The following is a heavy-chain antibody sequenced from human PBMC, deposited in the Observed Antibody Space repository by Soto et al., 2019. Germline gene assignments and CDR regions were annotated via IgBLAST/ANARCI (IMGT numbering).Heavy chain of an antibody. CDR1: GGSFSGYY. Sequence: SETLSLTCAVYGGSFSGYYWSWIRQPPGKGLEWIGELNHSGSTNYNPSLNSRVTISVDTSKNQFSLTLSSVTAADTAVYYCARSPLRRDWFVPWGQGTLVTVSS. CDR2: LNHSGST. J-gene: IGHJ5*02. CDR3: ARSPLRRDWFVP. V-gene: IGHV4-34*01. D-gene: IGHD4-17*01.